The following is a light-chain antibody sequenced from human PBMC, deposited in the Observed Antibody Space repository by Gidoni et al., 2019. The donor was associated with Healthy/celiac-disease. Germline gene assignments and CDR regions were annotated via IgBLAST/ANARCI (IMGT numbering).Light chain of an antibody. CDR1: SSDVGGYNY. V-gene: IGLV2-14*01. CDR3: SSYTSSSTRV. J-gene: IGLJ3*02. Sequence: QSALTQPAAVSGSPGPPITISCTGTSSDVGGYNYVSWYQPHPGKAPKLMIYDVSNRPSGVSNRFSGSKSGNTASLTISGLQAEDEADYYCSSYTSSSTRVFGGGTKLTVL. CDR2: DVS.